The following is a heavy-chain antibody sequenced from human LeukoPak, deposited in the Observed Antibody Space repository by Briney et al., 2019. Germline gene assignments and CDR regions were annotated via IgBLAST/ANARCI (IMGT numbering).Heavy chain of an antibody. J-gene: IGHJ4*02. D-gene: IGHD3-22*01. CDR1: GGSISSYY. Sequence: SETLSLTCTVSGGSISSYYWSWIRQPPGKGLEWIGYIYYSGSTNYNPSLKSRVTISVDTSKNQFSLKLSSVTAADTAVYYCATYTDYYDSSGYYQYWGQGTMVTVSS. CDR3: ATYTDYYDSSGYYQY. V-gene: IGHV4-59*01. CDR2: IYYSGST.